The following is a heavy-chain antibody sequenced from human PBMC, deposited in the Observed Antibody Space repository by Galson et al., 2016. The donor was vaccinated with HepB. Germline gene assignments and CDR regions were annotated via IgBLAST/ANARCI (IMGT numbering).Heavy chain of an antibody. CDR3: ATSYCNSGICPMCAAYDI. CDR1: GFTVSTNY. D-gene: IGHD2-15*01. Sequence: SLRLSCAASGFTVSTNYMSWVRQAPGKGLEWVSIIYNDGGIFYGNSVKGRFTTSIHNSKNTLYLQTNSLRAEDTAVYYCATSYCNSGICPMCAAYDIWGQGTMVTVSS. J-gene: IGHJ3*02. V-gene: IGHV3-53*04. CDR2: IYNDGGI.